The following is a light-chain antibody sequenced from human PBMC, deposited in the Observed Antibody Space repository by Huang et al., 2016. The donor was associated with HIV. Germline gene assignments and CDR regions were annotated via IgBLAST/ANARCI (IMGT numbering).Light chain of an antibody. Sequence: DIQITQSPSSLSASVGDTVIITCRASQNIKRYLNWYQQEPGKAPKLLISAASNLQSGVPSTFSGSGSGTDFTLTINSLQPEDSATYYCQQSARTPWTFGQGTKLEI. CDR3: QQSARTPWT. V-gene: IGKV1-39*01. CDR1: QNIKRY. J-gene: IGKJ2*01. CDR2: AAS.